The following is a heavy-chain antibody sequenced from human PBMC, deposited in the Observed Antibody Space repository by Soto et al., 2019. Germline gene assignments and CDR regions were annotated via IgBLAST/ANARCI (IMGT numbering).Heavy chain of an antibody. CDR1: GGTFSSYT. V-gene: IGHV1-69*02. CDR2: IIPILGIA. CDR3: ARAYYYYDSSGYYQPGGFDY. Sequence: SVKVSCKASGGTFSSYTISWVRQAPGQGLEWMGRIIPILGIANYAQKFQGRVTITADKSTSTAYMELSSLRSEDTAVYYCARAYYYYDSSGYYQPGGFDYWGQGTLVTVSS. D-gene: IGHD3-22*01. J-gene: IGHJ4*02.